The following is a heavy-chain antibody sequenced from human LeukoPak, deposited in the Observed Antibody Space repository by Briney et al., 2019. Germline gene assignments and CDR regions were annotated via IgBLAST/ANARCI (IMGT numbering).Heavy chain of an antibody. CDR3: ASLPAASSYFDY. CDR1: GGSSSSYY. CDR2: IYYSGRT. J-gene: IGHJ4*02. V-gene: IGHV4-59*01. Sequence: PSETLSLTGTVSGGSSSSYYWSWIRQPPGKGLEWIGYIYYSGRTNYNPSLKSRVTISVDTSKNQFSLKLSSVTAADTAVYYCASLPAASSYFDYWGQGTLVTVSS. D-gene: IGHD2-2*01.